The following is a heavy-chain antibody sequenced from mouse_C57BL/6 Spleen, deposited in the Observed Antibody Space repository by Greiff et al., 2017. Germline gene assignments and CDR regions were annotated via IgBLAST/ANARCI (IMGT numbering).Heavy chain of an antibody. D-gene: IGHD2-4*01. CDR3: ARSRYDYALYWYFDV. CDR1: GYAFSSYW. V-gene: IGHV1-80*01. CDR2: IYPGDGDT. Sequence: QVQLQQSGAELVKPGASVKISCKASGYAFSSYWMNWVKQRPGKGLEWIGQIYPGDGDTNYNGKFKGKATLTADKSSSTAYMQLSSLTSEDSAVYFCARSRYDYALYWYFDVWGTGTTVTVSS. J-gene: IGHJ1*03.